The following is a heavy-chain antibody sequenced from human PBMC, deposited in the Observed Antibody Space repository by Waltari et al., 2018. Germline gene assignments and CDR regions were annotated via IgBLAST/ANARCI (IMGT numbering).Heavy chain of an antibody. J-gene: IGHJ4*02. Sequence: EEHLLESGGGLAQPGGSLRLSCAASGFNFFRYARSWVRQAPGKGLEWVSGIRDSGVITKYADSVKGRFTVSRDNSKNTVFLHLNSLRAEDTAIYYCARHLYSIDYLELAKWGQGTLVTVSS. CDR1: GFNFFRYA. D-gene: IGHD3-22*01. CDR2: IRDSGVIT. V-gene: IGHV3-23*01. CDR3: ARHLYSIDYLELAK.